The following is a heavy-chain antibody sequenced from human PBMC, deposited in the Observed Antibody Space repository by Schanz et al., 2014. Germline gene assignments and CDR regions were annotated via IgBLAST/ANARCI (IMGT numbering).Heavy chain of an antibody. CDR2: INPNSGAT. Sequence: QVPLVQSGAEVKKPGSSVKVSCTASGGTFSSFAIFWVRQAPGQGLEWLGWINPNSGATSSAQKFQGRVTMTRDTSSSTVYMQLSSLTSDDTAIYYCARVTTGYDSWGQGTLVTVSS. D-gene: IGHD5-12*01. J-gene: IGHJ4*02. CDR1: GGTFSSFA. V-gene: IGHV1-2*02. CDR3: ARVTTGYDS.